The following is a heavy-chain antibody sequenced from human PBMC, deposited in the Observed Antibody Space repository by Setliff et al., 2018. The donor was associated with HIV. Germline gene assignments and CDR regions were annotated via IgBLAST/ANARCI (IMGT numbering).Heavy chain of an antibody. CDR3: VRGPQFRPH. Sequence: GGSLRLSCAASGFTFSSYAMHWVRQAPGKGLEWVAVISYDGSNKYYADSVKGRFTISRDNTRSTLYLQMNRLRVKDTAVYYCVRGPQFRPHWGQGTLVTVSS. J-gene: IGHJ4*02. CDR1: GFTFSSYA. V-gene: IGHV3-30*07. CDR2: ISYDGSNK.